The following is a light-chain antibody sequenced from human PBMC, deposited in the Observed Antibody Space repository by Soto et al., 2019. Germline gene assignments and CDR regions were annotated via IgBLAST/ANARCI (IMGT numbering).Light chain of an antibody. V-gene: IGLV2-14*03. CDR3: QSYDSSLSGYV. Sequence: QSVLTQPASVSGSPGQSITISCSGTSSDIGSYNHVAWYQQFPGKSPKLMIYAVSNRPSGVPDRFSGSKSGTSASLAITGLQAEDEADYYCQSYDSSLSGYVFGTGTKVTVL. CDR2: AVS. J-gene: IGLJ1*01. CDR1: SSDIGSYNH.